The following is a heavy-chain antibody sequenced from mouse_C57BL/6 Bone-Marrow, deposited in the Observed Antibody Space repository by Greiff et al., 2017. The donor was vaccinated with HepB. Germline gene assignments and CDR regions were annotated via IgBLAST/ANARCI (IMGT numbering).Heavy chain of an antibody. J-gene: IGHJ2*01. CDR3: GRGVERWLLQYYFDY. V-gene: IGHV1-55*01. D-gene: IGHD2-3*01. CDR2: IYPGSGST. Sequence: VQLQQPVAELVKPGASVKMSCKASGYTFTSYWITWVKQRPGQGLEWIGDIYPGSGSTNYNEKFKSKATLTVDASSSTAYMQLSSLTSEDTAVYYCGRGVERWLLQYYFDYWGQGTTLTVSS. CDR1: GYTFTSYW.